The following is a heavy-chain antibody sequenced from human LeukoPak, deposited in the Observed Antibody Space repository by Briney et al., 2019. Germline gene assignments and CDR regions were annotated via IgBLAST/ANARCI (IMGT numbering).Heavy chain of an antibody. V-gene: IGHV1-46*01. Sequence: ASVKVCCKASGITFTSYYIHWVRQAPGRGLEWMGKINPSGTITTYAPKYQGRVTVTKDTSTNTVYMELSSLRSDDTAVYYCALIAPPHNWGQGTLVTVSS. D-gene: IGHD6-13*01. CDR3: ALIAPPHN. J-gene: IGHJ4*02. CDR1: GITFTSYY. CDR2: INPSGTIT.